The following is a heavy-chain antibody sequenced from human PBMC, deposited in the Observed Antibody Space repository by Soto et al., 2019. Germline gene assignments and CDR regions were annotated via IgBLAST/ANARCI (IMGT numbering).Heavy chain of an antibody. CDR2: INSDGSST. D-gene: IGHD4-17*01. Sequence: EVQLVESGGGLVQPGGSLRLSCAASGFTFSSYWMHWVRQAPGKGLVWVSRINSDGSSTSYADSVKGRFTISRDNAKNTLYLQMNSLRAEDTAVYYCARDLYGRNTYDYYGMDVWGQGTTVTVSS. J-gene: IGHJ6*02. V-gene: IGHV3-74*01. CDR1: GFTFSSYW. CDR3: ARDLYGRNTYDYYGMDV.